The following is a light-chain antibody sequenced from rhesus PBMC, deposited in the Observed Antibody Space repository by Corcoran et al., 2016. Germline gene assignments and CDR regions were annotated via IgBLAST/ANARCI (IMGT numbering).Light chain of an antibody. CDR3: QQYSSRPRT. CDR2: KAS. Sequence: DIQMTQSPSSLSVSVGDTVTITCRASQGISSWLAWYQRKLGKAPTLLIYKASSWQSGVPSRFSGSGSGTDFTLTISSLQSEDFATYYCQQYSSRPRTFGQGTKVEIK. J-gene: IGKJ1*01. V-gene: IGKV1-22*01. CDR1: QGISSW.